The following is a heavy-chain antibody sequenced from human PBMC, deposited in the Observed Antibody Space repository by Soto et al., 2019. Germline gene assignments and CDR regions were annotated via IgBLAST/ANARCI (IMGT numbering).Heavy chain of an antibody. V-gene: IGHV5-10-1*01. Sequence: MPISCQTAGYCFPAYSIASVSQMPGKGLEWMGRIDPSDSYVDYSPSFRGHVTISGNESTTTAFLQWSSLKASDNAMYYCARLDLGGSRPDHWGQGTLVPVSS. CDR3: ARLDLGGSRPDH. CDR2: IDPSDSYV. D-gene: IGHD5-12*01. CDR1: GYCFPAYS. J-gene: IGHJ5*02.